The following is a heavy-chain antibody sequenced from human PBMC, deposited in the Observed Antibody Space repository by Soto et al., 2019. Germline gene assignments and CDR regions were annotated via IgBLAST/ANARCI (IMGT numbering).Heavy chain of an antibody. Sequence: GGSLRLSCAASGFTVSSNYLSWVRQAPGKGLEWVSVIFSADNTHYADSVKGRFTISRDNSKNTVFLQMNSLRAEDTAVYYCAITGAGYYIVWGQGTPVTVSS. V-gene: IGHV3-53*01. J-gene: IGHJ4*02. D-gene: IGHD3-3*01. CDR2: IFSADNT. CDR1: GFTVSSNY. CDR3: AITGAGYYIV.